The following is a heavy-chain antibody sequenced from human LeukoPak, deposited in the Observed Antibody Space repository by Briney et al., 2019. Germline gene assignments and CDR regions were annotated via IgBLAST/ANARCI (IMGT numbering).Heavy chain of an antibody. CDR3: AREGSRDDY. Sequence: PGGSLRLSCAASGFTVSSNYMSWVRQAPGKGLEWVSVIYSGGSTYYADSVKGRFTISRDNSKNTLYLQMDSLRVEDATVYYCAREGSRDDYWGQGTLVTVSS. CDR1: GFTVSSNY. J-gene: IGHJ4*02. V-gene: IGHV3-66*01. CDR2: IYSGGST.